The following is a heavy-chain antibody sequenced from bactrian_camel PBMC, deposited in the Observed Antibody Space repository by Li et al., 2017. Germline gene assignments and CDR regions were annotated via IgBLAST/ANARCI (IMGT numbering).Heavy chain of an antibody. CDR2: IAPDGSR. CDR1: GLTFEGGN. J-gene: IGHJ4*01. Sequence: QVQLVESGGGAVQTGGSLRLTCTAVGLTFEGGNQGWYRETPGNKFELVSSIAPDGSRWYADSVQGRFTISRNVLPERLSLQMTRLKAEDTAMYYCAAGPDVGREKHLTADQVLSIRRNNFWGQGTQVTVS. CDR3: AAGPDVGREKHLTADQVLSIRRNNF. V-gene: IGHV3S55*01. D-gene: IGHD3*01.